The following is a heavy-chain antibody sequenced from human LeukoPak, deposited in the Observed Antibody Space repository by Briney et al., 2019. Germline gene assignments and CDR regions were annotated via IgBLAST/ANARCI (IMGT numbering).Heavy chain of an antibody. J-gene: IGHJ3*02. D-gene: IGHD3-3*01. CDR2: FDPEDGET. V-gene: IGHV1-24*01. Sequence: ASVKVSCKVSGYTLTELSMHWVRQAPGKGLEWVGGFDPEDGETIYAQKFQGRVTMTEDTSTDTAYMELSSLRSEDTAVYYCATAKARYYDFWSGYSSGAFDIWGQGTMVTVSS. CDR3: ATAKARYYDFWSGYSSGAFDI. CDR1: GYTLTELS.